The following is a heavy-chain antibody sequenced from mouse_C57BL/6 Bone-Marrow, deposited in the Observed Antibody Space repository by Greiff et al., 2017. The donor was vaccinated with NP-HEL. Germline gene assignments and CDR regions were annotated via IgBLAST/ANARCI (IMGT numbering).Heavy chain of an antibody. CDR3: ASDCYYYGGPDFDV. Sequence: EVKLMESGGGLVKPGGSLKLSCAASGFTFSSYAMSWVRQTPEKRLEWVATLSDGGSYTYSPDHVTGRFTISRDNAKNNLYLQMSHLKFEDTAMYYCASDCYYYGGPDFDVWGTGTTGTFSS. J-gene: IGHJ1*03. D-gene: IGHD1-1*01. CDR2: LSDGGSYT. CDR1: GFTFSSYA. V-gene: IGHV5-4*03.